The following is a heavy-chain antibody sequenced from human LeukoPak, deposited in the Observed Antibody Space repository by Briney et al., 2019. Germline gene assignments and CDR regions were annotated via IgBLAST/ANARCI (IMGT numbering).Heavy chain of an antibody. J-gene: IGHJ4*02. CDR2: ISSSGSTI. CDR3: ARDASTYYDYVWGSLVDY. CDR1: GFTFSDYY. Sequence: GGSLRLSCAASGFTFSDYYMSWIRQAPGKGLEWVSYISSSGSTIYYADSVKGRFTISRDNAKNSLYLQMNSLRAEDTAVYYCARDASTYYDYVWGSLVDYWGQGTLVTVSS. D-gene: IGHD3-16*01. V-gene: IGHV3-11*04.